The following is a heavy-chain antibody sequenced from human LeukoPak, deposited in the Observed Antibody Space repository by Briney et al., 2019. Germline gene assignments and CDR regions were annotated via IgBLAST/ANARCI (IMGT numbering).Heavy chain of an antibody. CDR2: ISSSSSTM. V-gene: IGHV3-48*01. CDR3: ARGSTYYDSSGQVPFDY. Sequence: GGSLGLSCAASGFTFSTYSMNWVRQAPGKGLEWVSYISSSSSTMYYADSVKGRFTISRDNAKNSLYLQMNSLRAEDTAVYYCARGSTYYDSSGQVPFDYWGQGTLVTVSS. J-gene: IGHJ4*02. D-gene: IGHD3-22*01. CDR1: GFTFSTYS.